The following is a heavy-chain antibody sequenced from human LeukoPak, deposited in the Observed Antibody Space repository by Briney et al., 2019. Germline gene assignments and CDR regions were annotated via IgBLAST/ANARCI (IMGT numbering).Heavy chain of an antibody. D-gene: IGHD2-2*01. CDR1: GGTFSTYA. CDR2: IIPIFETA. CDR3: ARSAGGVIGVVTPALSGTRPPYFYYYMDV. Sequence: SVKVSCKASGGTFSTYAISWVRQAPGQGLEWMGGIIPIFETANYAQKFQGRVTITADESTKSAYMEVSGLRSEDTAVYYCARSAGGVIGVVTPALSGTRPPYFYYYMDVWGRGTTVTVSS. V-gene: IGHV1-69*01. J-gene: IGHJ6*03.